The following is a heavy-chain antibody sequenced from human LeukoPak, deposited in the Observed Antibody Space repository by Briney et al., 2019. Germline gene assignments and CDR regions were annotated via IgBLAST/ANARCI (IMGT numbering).Heavy chain of an antibody. J-gene: IGHJ4*02. CDR2: ISSSSSYI. D-gene: IGHD3-10*01. Sequence: GGSLRLSCAASGSTFSSYSMNWVRQAPGKGLEWVSSISSSSSYIYYADSVKGRFTISRDNAKNSLYLQMNSLRAEDTAVYYCARDPMVRGVTPFDYWGQGTLVTVSS. CDR1: GSTFSSYS. V-gene: IGHV3-21*01. CDR3: ARDPMVRGVTPFDY.